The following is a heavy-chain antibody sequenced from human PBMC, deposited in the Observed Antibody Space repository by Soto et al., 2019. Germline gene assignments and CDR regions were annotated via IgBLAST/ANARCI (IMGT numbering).Heavy chain of an antibody. V-gene: IGHV3-21*01. CDR3: PRNHRDGYSNYYFYYSMDV. D-gene: IGHD2-15*01. Sequence: EVQLVESGGGLVKPGGSLRLSCAASGFTFSSYNMNWVRQAPGKGLEWVSSISSSSSYIYYADSVKGRFTISRDNAKNSPYLQMNSLRAEATAVYYCPRNHRDGYSNYYFYYSMDVWGQGTTVTVSS. CDR1: GFTFSSYN. CDR2: ISSSSSYI. J-gene: IGHJ6*02.